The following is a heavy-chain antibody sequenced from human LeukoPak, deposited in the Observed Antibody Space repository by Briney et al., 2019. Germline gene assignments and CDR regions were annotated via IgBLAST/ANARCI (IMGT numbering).Heavy chain of an antibody. V-gene: IGHV1-8*01. D-gene: IGHD3-22*01. CDR3: ARVRQTYYYDSSGAPHFDY. CDR1: GYTFTSYD. Sequence: ASVKVSCKASGYTFTSYDINWVRQATGQGLEWMGWMNPNSGNTGYAQKFQGRVTMTRNTSISTAYMELSSLRSEDTAVYYCARVRQTYYYDSSGAPHFDYWGQGTLVTVSS. J-gene: IGHJ4*02. CDR2: MNPNSGNT.